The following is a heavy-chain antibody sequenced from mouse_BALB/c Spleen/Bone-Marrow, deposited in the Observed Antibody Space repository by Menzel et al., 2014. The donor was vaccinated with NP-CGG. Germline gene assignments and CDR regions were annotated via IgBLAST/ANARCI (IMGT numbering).Heavy chain of an antibody. Sequence: VKLVESGAELVRPGSSVKISCKASGYAFSSYWMNWVKQRPGQGLEWIGQIHPGEGDTNYNGKFKVKATLTADKSSSTANMQLSSLTSEDSAVYFCARGGTYYGNSQFAYWGRGTLVTVSA. CDR1: GYAFSSYW. J-gene: IGHJ3*01. CDR3: ARGGTYYGNSQFAY. D-gene: IGHD2-10*01. V-gene: IGHV1-80*01. CDR2: IHPGEGDT.